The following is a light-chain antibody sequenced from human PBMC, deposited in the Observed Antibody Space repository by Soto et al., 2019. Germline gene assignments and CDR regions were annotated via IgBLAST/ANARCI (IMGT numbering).Light chain of an antibody. J-gene: IGKJ1*01. CDR2: AAS. CDR1: QSISSY. Sequence: DIQMTQSPSSLSASVGDRVTITCRASQSISSYLNWYQQKPGKAPKLLIYAASSLQSGVPSRFSGSGSGTDFPLTISSLQPEDFATYYCQQSYSTPQFGQGTKVEIK. CDR3: QQSYSTPQ. V-gene: IGKV1-39*01.